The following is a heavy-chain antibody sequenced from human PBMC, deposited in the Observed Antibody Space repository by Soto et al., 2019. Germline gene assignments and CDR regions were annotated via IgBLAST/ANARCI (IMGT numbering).Heavy chain of an antibody. CDR2: ITSSGGST. CDR1: GFTLSRYA. D-gene: IGHD2-15*01. J-gene: IGHJ5*02. V-gene: IGHV3-23*01. Sequence: EVQLLESGGGLVQPGGSLRLSRAGSGFTLSRYAMTWVRQAPGKGLEWVSTITSSGGSTYYADSVKGRFTISRDNSRNTLYLQMNSLRAEDTAVYYCANCPTLYTPTYNWFDPWGQGTLVTVSS. CDR3: ANCPTLYTPTYNWFDP.